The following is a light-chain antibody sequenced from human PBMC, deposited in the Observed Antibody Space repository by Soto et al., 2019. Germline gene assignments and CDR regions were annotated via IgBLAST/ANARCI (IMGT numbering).Light chain of an antibody. CDR1: QSISSW. CDR3: QQYNRYSLT. J-gene: IGKJ4*01. CDR2: DAS. Sequence: DIQMTQSPSTLSASVGDRVTITCRASQSISSWLAWYQQKPGKAPKLLIYDASSLESGVPSRFSGSGSDTEFPLTLNTLQPDDFATYHCQQYNRYSLTFGGGTKV. V-gene: IGKV1-5*01.